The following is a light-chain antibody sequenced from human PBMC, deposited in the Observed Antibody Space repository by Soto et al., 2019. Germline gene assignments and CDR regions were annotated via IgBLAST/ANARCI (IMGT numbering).Light chain of an antibody. CDR2: AAS. J-gene: IGKJ1*01. CDR1: QSISSY. V-gene: IGKV1-39*01. CDR3: QQSYSTPWT. Sequence: DIQMTRSPSSLSACVGVRVSITCRASQSISSYLNWYQQKPGKAPKLLIYAASSLQSGVPSRFSGSGSGTDFTLTISSLQPEDFATYYCQQSYSTPWTFGQGTKVDIK.